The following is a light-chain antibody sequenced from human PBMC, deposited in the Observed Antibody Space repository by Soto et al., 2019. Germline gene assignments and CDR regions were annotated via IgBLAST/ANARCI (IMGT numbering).Light chain of an antibody. CDR3: QQYGDSVFT. J-gene: IGKJ3*01. V-gene: IGKV3-20*01. CDR2: GTS. CDR1: QSLTSNY. Sequence: EIVLTQSPGTLSLSPGERATLSCRASQSLTSNYLAWYQQKPGQAPRLLISGTSNRATSIPDRFSGSGSGTVFTLTINRLEPDDFAVYYCQQYGDSVFTFGPGTKVDIK.